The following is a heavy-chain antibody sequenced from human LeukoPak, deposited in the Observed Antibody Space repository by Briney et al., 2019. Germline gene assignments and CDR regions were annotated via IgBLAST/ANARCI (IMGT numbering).Heavy chain of an antibody. V-gene: IGHV4-59*01. J-gene: IGHJ5*02. Sequence: SETLSLTCTVSGGSISSYYWSWIRQPPGKGLEWIGYIYYSGSTNYNPSLKSRVTISVDTSKNQFSLKLSSVTAADTAVYYCVRGPYGASISNWFDPWGQGLLVTVSS. CDR2: IYYSGST. CDR1: GGSISSYY. CDR3: VRGPYGASISNWFDP. D-gene: IGHD4/OR15-4a*01.